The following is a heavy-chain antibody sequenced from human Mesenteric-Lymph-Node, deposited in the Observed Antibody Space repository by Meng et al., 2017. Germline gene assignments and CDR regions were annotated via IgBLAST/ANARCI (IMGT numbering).Heavy chain of an antibody. V-gene: IGHV3-23*01. D-gene: IGHD4-11*01. J-gene: IGHJ6*02. Sequence: GESLKISCEASGFPFSNYYFHWVRQAPGKGLERVSAISGSGGSTYYADSVKGRFTISRDNSKNTLYLQMNSLRAEDTALYYCAKDLATVTHYNYFGLDVWGQGTTVTVSS. CDR1: GFPFSNYY. CDR2: ISGSGGST. CDR3: AKDLATVTHYNYFGLDV.